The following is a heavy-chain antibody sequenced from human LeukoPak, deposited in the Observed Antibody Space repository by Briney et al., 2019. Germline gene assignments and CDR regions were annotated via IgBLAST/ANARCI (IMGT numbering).Heavy chain of an antibody. V-gene: IGHV4-39*07. CDR1: GGSISSSSYY. CDR3: ARGSVYYDSSGYYFDY. CDR2: IYYSGST. D-gene: IGHD3-22*01. Sequence: PSETLSLTCTVSGGSISSSSYYWGWIRQPPGKGLEWIGSIYYSGSTYYNSSLKSRVTISVDTSKNQFSLKLSSVTAADTAVYYCARGSVYYDSSGYYFDYWGQGTLVTVSS. J-gene: IGHJ4*02.